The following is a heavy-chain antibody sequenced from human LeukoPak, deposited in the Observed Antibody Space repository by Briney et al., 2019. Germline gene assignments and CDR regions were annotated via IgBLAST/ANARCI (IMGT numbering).Heavy chain of an antibody. CDR1: GYTFTGYY. CDR3: ARDVLGRIGGYPAHFDY. J-gene: IGHJ4*02. D-gene: IGHD1-26*01. Sequence: ASVKVSCKASGYTFTGYYMHWVRQAPGQGLEWMGRINPNSGGTNYAQKFQGRVTMTRDTSISTAYMELSRLRSDDTAVYYCARDVLGRIGGYPAHFDYWGQGTLVTVSS. CDR2: INPNSGGT. V-gene: IGHV1-2*06.